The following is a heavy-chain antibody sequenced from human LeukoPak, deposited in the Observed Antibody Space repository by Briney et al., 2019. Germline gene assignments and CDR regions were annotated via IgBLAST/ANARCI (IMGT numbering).Heavy chain of an antibody. CDR1: GGTFSSYA. Sequence: SVKVSCKASGGTFSSYAISWVRQAPGQGLEWLGGIIPIFGTANYAQKFQGRVTITADESTSTAYMELSSLRSEDTAVYYCARDPITIFGVPRMDVWGKGTTVTVSS. J-gene: IGHJ6*03. D-gene: IGHD3-3*01. CDR2: IIPIFGTA. V-gene: IGHV1-69*13. CDR3: ARDPITIFGVPRMDV.